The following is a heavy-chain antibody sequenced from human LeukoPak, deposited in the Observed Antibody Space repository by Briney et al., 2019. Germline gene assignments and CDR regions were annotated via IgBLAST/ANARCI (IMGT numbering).Heavy chain of an antibody. Sequence: GGSLSLSCAASGFTFSSYAMSWVRQAPGKGLEWVSAISGSGGSTYYADSVKGRFTISRDNSKNTLYLQMNGLRAEDTAVYYCAKDGYSYGPTYFDYWGQGTLVTVSS. CDR1: GFTFSSYA. D-gene: IGHD5-18*01. CDR3: AKDGYSYGPTYFDY. J-gene: IGHJ4*02. CDR2: ISGSGGST. V-gene: IGHV3-23*01.